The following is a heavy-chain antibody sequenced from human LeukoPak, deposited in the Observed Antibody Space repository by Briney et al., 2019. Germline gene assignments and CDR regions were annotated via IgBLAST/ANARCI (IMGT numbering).Heavy chain of an antibody. CDR1: GFTFSSYA. D-gene: IGHD1-26*01. J-gene: IGHJ6*02. V-gene: IGHV3-30-3*01. CDR3: ARDQGLLPDYYYGMDV. Sequence: GGSLRLSCAASGFTFSSYAMHWVRQAPGKGLEWVAVISYDGSNKYYADSVKGRFTISRDNSKNTLYLQMNSLRAEDTAVYYCARDQGLLPDYYYGMDVWGQGTTVTVSS. CDR2: ISYDGSNK.